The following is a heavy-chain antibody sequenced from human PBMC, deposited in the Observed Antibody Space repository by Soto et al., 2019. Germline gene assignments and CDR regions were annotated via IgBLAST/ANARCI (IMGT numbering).Heavy chain of an antibody. V-gene: IGHV1-69*02. J-gene: IGHJ6*02. CDR3: AMGLMGTVYYYGMDV. Sequence: ASVKVSCKASGGTFSSYTISWVRQAPGQGLEWMGRIIPILGIANYAQKFQGRVTITADKSTSTAYMELSSLRSEDTAVYYCAMGLMGTVYYYGMDVWGQGTTVTVSS. CDR2: IIPILGIA. CDR1: GGTFSSYT. D-gene: IGHD2-8*01.